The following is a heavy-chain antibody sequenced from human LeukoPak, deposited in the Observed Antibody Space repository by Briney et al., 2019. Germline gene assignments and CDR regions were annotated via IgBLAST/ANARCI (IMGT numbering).Heavy chain of an antibody. CDR1: GFTCSMYG. V-gene: IGHV3-30*18. Sequence: GGSLRLSCAASGFTCSMYGMHWVRQAPGKGLEWVAVISYDGSNKYYAESVKGRFTISRDNSKNTVSLQMSSLRSEDTAVYYCAKDYTGYFGMDVWGQGTTVTVSS. J-gene: IGHJ6*02. CDR3: AKDYTGYFGMDV. CDR2: ISYDGSNK.